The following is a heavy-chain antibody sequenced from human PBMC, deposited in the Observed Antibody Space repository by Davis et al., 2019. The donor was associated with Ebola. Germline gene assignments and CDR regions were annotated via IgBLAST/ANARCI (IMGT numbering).Heavy chain of an antibody. CDR2: MNPNSCNT. CDR1: GYTFTGYD. CDR3: ARDFRRGDIHYYYYGMDV. V-gene: IGHV1-8*01. Sequence: AASVKVSCKASGYTFTGYDINWVRQATEQGLEWMGWMNPNSCNTGYAQKFQGRVTMTRENSMSTAYMELRSLRSEDTAVYFCARDFRRGDIHYYYYGMDVWGKGTTVTVSS. D-gene: IGHD2-21*01. J-gene: IGHJ6*04.